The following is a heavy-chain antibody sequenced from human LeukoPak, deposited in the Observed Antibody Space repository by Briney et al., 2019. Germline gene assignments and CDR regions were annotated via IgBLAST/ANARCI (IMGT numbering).Heavy chain of an antibody. CDR1: GFTFSSYT. J-gene: IGHJ4*02. D-gene: IGHD1-26*01. V-gene: IGHV3-23*01. CDR2: VSGSGGST. CDR3: ARDRVGATDYFDY. Sequence: TGGSLRLSCAASGFTFSSYTMSWVRQAPGKGLEWVSGVSGSGGSTHYADSVKGRFTISRDNSKNTLYLQMNSLRAEDTAVYYCARDRVGATDYFDYRGQGTLVTVSS.